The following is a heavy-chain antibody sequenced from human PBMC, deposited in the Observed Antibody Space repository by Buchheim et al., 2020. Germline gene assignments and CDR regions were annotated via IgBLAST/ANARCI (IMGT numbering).Heavy chain of an antibody. Sequence: VQLVESGGGVVQPGRSLRLSCAASGFTFSSYAMHWVRQAPGKGLEWVAVISYDGSNKYYADSVKGRFTISRDNSKNTLYLQMNSLRAEDTAVYYCARDLAAAAGNYYYYGMDVWGQGTT. J-gene: IGHJ6*02. CDR1: GFTFSSYA. D-gene: IGHD6-13*01. V-gene: IGHV3-30*04. CDR2: ISYDGSNK. CDR3: ARDLAAAAGNYYYYGMDV.